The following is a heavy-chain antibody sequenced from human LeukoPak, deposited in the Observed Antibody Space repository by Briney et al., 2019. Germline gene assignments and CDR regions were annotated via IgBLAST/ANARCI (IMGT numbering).Heavy chain of an antibody. V-gene: IGHV3-23*01. Sequence: GGSLRLSCAASGFTFSSYAMNWVRQAPGKGLEWVSSISGSGGRTYYADSVKGRFTISRDNSKNTLYLQMNSLRAEDTAIYYCAKRVAATGEVYWGQGTLVTVSS. CDR3: AKRVAATGEVY. CDR2: ISGSGGRT. CDR1: GFTFSSYA. D-gene: IGHD6-25*01. J-gene: IGHJ4*02.